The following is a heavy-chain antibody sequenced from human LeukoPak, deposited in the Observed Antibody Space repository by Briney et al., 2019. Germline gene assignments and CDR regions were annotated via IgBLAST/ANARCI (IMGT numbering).Heavy chain of an antibody. Sequence: SETLSLTCTVSGGSISSSTYYWAWVRQPQGKGLEWIGSIYYNGNTYYNPSLKSRVTISADTSKNQFSLKLSSVTAADTAVYYCARHGHHQNFDYWGQGTLVTVSS. J-gene: IGHJ4*02. CDR3: ARHGHHQNFDY. CDR1: GGSISSSTYY. CDR2: IYYNGNT. V-gene: IGHV4-39*01. D-gene: IGHD1-14*01.